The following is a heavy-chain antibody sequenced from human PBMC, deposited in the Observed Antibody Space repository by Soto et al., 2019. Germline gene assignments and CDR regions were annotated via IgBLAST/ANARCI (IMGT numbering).Heavy chain of an antibody. CDR1: GFTFSAYS. V-gene: IGHV3-48*02. CDR3: ARDNGMAGSFDP. J-gene: IGHJ5*02. CDR2: ITGSSATI. Sequence: EMQLVESGGGLVQPGESLKLSCAASGFTFSAYSMNWVRQAPGKGLEWISYITGSSATIYYGDSVKGRFTISRDNAKNALYLQMNSLRDEDTAIYFCARDNGMAGSFDPWGQGTLVTVSS. D-gene: IGHD2-8*01.